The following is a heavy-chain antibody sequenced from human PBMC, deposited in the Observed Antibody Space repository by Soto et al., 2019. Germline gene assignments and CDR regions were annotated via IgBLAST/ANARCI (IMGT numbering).Heavy chain of an antibody. CDR1: GFTFSSYA. CDR3: AINVLRFWVPLDV. D-gene: IGHD3-3*01. J-gene: IGHJ6*02. CDR2: ISGSGGST. V-gene: IGHV3-23*01. Sequence: EVQLLESGGGLVQPGGSLRLSCAASGFTFSSYAMSWVRQAPGKGLEWVSAISGSGGSTYYADSVKGRFTISRDNSKNTLYLQMNSLRAEDTAVCYCAINVLRFWVPLDVWGQGTTVTVSS.